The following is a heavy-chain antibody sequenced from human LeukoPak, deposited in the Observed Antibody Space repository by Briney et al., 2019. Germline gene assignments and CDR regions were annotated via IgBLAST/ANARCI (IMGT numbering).Heavy chain of an antibody. CDR1: GSTFSDHY. J-gene: IGHJ3*02. CDR3: VRGYRGFDI. V-gene: IGHV3-72*01. Sequence: PGGSLRLSCTVSGSTFSDHYMDWVRQVPGRGLEWLARSRKKANSYTTKHAASVEGRFTISRDDSKNSLYLQMNSLKIEDTAVYYCVRGYRGFDIWGQGTMVTVSS. CDR2: SRKKANSYTT. D-gene: IGHD1-14*01.